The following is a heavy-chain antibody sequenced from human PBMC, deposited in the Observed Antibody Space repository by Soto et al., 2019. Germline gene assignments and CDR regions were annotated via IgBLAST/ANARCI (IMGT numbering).Heavy chain of an antibody. CDR3: ARYTGWFDH. CDR1: GYTFSDYG. V-gene: IGHV1-18*04. J-gene: IGHJ5*02. Sequence: QVQLAQSGGEVKKPGASVQVSCKASGYTFSDYGITGVRLAPGRGLEWVGWISADNGKTNYAKKFEGRLTLTRDTSTTTAIMELRSLTSDDSAVYYCARYTGWFDHWGQGTPVIVTS. D-gene: IGHD2-8*02. CDR2: ISADNGKT.